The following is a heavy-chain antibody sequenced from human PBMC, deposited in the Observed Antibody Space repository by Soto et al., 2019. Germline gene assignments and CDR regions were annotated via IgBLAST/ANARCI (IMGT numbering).Heavy chain of an antibody. J-gene: IGHJ2*01. CDR1: GFTFSSYA. CDR2: ISAGGGST. D-gene: IGHD2-15*01. V-gene: IGHV3-23*04. Sequence: EVQLVESGGDLVQRGGSLRLSCAASGFTFSSYAMSWVRQAPGKGLEWVSTISAGGGSTYYADFVKGRFTISRDNSNNMLYLQMKSLRAEDTAVDYCAKVLRWTDRDFEFWGRGTLVTV. CDR3: AKVLRWTDRDFEF.